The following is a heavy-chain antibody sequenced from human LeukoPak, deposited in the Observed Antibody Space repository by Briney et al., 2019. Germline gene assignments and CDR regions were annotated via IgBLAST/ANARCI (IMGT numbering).Heavy chain of an antibody. V-gene: IGHV3-21*01. J-gene: IGHJ3*02. CDR1: GFTFDDYA. CDR2: ISSSSSYI. D-gene: IGHD3-3*01. Sequence: PGRSLRLSCAASGFTFDDYAMNWVRQAPGKGLEWVSSISSSSSYIYYADSVKGRFTISRDNAKNSLYLQMNSLRAEDTAVYYCAREGPYYDFWSGPSAHAFDIWGQGTMVTVSS. CDR3: AREGPYYDFWSGPSAHAFDI.